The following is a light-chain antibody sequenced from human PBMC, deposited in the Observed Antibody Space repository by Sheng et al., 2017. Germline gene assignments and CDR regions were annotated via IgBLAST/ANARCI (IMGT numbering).Light chain of an antibody. CDR1: SSDIGTNY. V-gene: IGLV1-51*02. Sequence: QSVLTQPPSMSAAPGQTVTISCSGSSSDIGTNYVSWYQQLPGTAPKLLIYENNKRPSGIPDRFSGSKSGTSATLGITGLQTGDEADYYCGTWDNSLRIGVFGGGTKLTVL. CDR2: ENN. CDR3: GTWDNSLRIGV. J-gene: IGLJ2*01.